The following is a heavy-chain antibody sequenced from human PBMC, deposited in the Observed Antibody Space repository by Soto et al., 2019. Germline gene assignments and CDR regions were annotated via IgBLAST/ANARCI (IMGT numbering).Heavy chain of an antibody. V-gene: IGHV4-31*03. Sequence: SETLSLTCTVSGGSISSGGYYWTWIRQHPGKGLEWIGYNYYSGITYYNPSLKSRVTISLDTSKNQFSLKLSSVTAADTAVFYCARGSSIAGLYYGMDVWGQGTTVTVSS. D-gene: IGHD6-6*01. CDR2: NYYSGIT. J-gene: IGHJ6*02. CDR1: GGSISSGGYY. CDR3: ARGSSIAGLYYGMDV.